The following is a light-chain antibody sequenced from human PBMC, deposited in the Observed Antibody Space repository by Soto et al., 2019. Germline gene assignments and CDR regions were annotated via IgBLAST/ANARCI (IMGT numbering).Light chain of an antibody. CDR3: QQTYGTPPT. V-gene: IGKV1-39*01. J-gene: IGKJ1*01. Sequence: DIQMTQSPSSLSRSVGDRVTITCRASENIRDFVNWYQQKPGKAPNLLIYGASTLQGGVPSRFSGSGSATDFTLTISSLQHEDFATYYCQQTYGTPPTFGQGTKVDIK. CDR2: GAS. CDR1: ENIRDF.